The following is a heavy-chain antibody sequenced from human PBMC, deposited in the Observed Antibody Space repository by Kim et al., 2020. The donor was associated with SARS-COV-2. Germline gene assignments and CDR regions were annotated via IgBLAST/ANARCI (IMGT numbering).Heavy chain of an antibody. CDR3: ARQGGYSYGLAHDAFD. Sequence: SETLSLTCTVSGGSISSSSYYWGWIRQPPGKGLEWIGSIYYSGSTYYNPSLKSRVTISVDTSKNQFSLKLSSVTAADTAVYYCARQGGYSYGLAHDAFD. D-gene: IGHD5-18*01. CDR2: IYYSGST. V-gene: IGHV4-39*01. J-gene: IGHJ3*02. CDR1: GGSISSSSYY.